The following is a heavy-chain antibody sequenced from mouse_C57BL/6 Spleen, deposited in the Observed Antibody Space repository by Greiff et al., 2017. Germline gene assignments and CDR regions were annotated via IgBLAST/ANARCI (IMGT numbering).Heavy chain of an antibody. CDR2: IYPGDGDT. D-gene: IGHD1-1*01. V-gene: IGHV1-82*01. Sequence: QVQLQQSGPELVKPGASVKISCKASGYAFSSSWMNWVKQRPGKGLEWIGRIYPGDGDTNYNGKFKGKATLTADKSSSTAYMQLSSLTSEDSAVYFCARSNYYGPDYWGQGTTLTVSS. CDR3: ARSNYYGPDY. CDR1: GYAFSSSW. J-gene: IGHJ2*01.